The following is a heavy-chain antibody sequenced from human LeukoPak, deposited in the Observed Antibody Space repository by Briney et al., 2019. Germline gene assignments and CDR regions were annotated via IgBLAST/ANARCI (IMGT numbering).Heavy chain of an antibody. V-gene: IGHV3-30*19. Sequence: GGSLRLSCAASGFTFSSYGMHWVRQAPGKGLEWVAVISYDGSNKYYADSVKGRFTISRDNSKNTLYLQMNSLRAEDTAVYYCARAVHRLPSSLPADWGQGTLVTVSS. CDR3: ARAVHRLPSSLPAD. CDR1: GFTFSSYG. J-gene: IGHJ4*02. CDR2: ISYDGSNK. D-gene: IGHD5-18*01.